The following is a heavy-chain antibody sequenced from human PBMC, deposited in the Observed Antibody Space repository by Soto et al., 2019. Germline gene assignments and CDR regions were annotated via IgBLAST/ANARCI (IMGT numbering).Heavy chain of an antibody. J-gene: IGHJ4*02. CDR2: ISYDGSDI. D-gene: IGHD3-3*01. CDR3: AKARYDFWRGYDY. V-gene: IGHV3-30*02. Sequence: AGVSLRLSCVGSGFIFSNYGMHWVRQAPGKGLEWVAFISYDGSDILYADSVKGRFTISRDNSKNTLYLQMNSLRAEDTAVYYCAKARYDFWRGYDYWGQGTLVTVS. CDR1: GFIFSNYG.